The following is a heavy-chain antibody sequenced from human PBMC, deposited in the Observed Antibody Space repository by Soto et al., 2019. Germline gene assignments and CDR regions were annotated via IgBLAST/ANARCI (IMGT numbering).Heavy chain of an antibody. CDR3: AKNRPNWNYGYNWFDP. CDR2: ISGSGGST. D-gene: IGHD1-7*01. V-gene: IGHV3-23*01. Sequence: EVQLLESGGGLVQPGGSLRLSCAASGFTFSSYAMSWVRQALGKGLEWVSAISGSGGSTYYADSVKGRFTISRDNSKNTLYLQMNSLRAEDTAVYYCAKNRPNWNYGYNWFDPWGQGTLVTVSS. CDR1: GFTFSSYA. J-gene: IGHJ5*02.